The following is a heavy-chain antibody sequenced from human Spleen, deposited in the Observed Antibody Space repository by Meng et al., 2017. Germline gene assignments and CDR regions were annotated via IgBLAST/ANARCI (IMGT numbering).Heavy chain of an antibody. CDR3: AKDRDYFGS. CDR1: GFTFSSHA. CDR2: ISGGGDT. V-gene: IGHV3-23*04. Sequence: VRRVEWGGGLEAPGGSLRLSCAASGFTFSSHAMSWVRQAPGKGLEWVSAISGGGDTYYAGSVKGRFTISRDNSKNTLYLQMNNLRADDTAVYYCAKDRDYFGSWGQGTLVTVSS. J-gene: IGHJ4*02.